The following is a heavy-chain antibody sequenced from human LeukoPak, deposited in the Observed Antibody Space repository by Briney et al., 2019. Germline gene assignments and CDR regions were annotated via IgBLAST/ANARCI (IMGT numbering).Heavy chain of an antibody. CDR2: IKQDGGEK. Sequence: GGSLRLSCAASGFTFSSYWMSWVRQAPGKGLEWVANIKQDGGEKDYVDSVKGRFTISRDNAKNSLYLQMNSLRAEDTAVYYCARGYDILTGYYTVYFDYWGQGTLVTVSS. D-gene: IGHD3-9*01. CDR1: GFTFSSYW. CDR3: ARGYDILTGYYTVYFDY. J-gene: IGHJ4*02. V-gene: IGHV3-7*01.